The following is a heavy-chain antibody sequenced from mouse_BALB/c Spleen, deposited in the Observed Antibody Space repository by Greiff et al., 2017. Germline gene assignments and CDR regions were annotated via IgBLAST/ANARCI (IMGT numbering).Heavy chain of an antibody. CDR2: IWSDGST. J-gene: IGHJ3*01. Sequence: VKLMESGPDLVAPSQSLSITCTVSGFSLTSYGVHWVRQPPGKGLEWLVVIWSDGSTTYNSALKSRLSISKDNSKSQVFLKMNSLQTDDTAMYYCARHENYDYDVWFAYWGQGTLVTVSA. D-gene: IGHD2-4*01. V-gene: IGHV2-6-2*01. CDR3: ARHENYDYDVWFAY. CDR1: GFSLTSYG.